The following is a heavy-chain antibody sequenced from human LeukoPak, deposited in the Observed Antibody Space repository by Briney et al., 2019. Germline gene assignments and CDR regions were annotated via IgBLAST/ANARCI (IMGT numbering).Heavy chain of an antibody. Sequence: GGSLRLSCAASGFTFSSYAMHWVRQAPGKGLEWVAVISYDGSNKYYADSVKGRFTISRDNSKNTLYLQMNSLRAEDTAVYYCARGSRHSSSWRAFDIWGQGTMVTVSS. J-gene: IGHJ3*02. CDR3: ARGSRHSSSWRAFDI. CDR2: ISYDGSNK. D-gene: IGHD6-13*01. V-gene: IGHV3-30*04. CDR1: GFTFSSYA.